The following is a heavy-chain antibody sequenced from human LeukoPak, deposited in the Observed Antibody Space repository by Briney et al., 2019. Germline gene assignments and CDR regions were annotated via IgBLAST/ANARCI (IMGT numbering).Heavy chain of an antibody. D-gene: IGHD1-7*01. CDR1: GYTFTSYH. CDR3: ARTGTTKYYYYYMDV. V-gene: IGHV1-46*01. Sequence: ASVKVSCKASGYTFTSYHMHWVRQAPGQGLEWMGIINPSGGTTNYAQKFRGRVTMTRDMSTSTVYMELSSLRSEDTAVYYCARTGTTKYYYYYMDVWGKGTTVTVSS. CDR2: INPSGGTT. J-gene: IGHJ6*03.